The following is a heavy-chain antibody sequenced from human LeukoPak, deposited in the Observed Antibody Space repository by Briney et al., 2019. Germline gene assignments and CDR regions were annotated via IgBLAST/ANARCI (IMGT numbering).Heavy chain of an antibody. Sequence: SETLSLTCTVSGGSISSSSYSWGWIRQPPGKGLEWIGSIYYSGTTYYNPSLKSRVTISVDTSKIQFSLKLSSVAATDAAVYFCARLRFDFWSGYTHPYFDYWGQGTLVTVSS. CDR3: ARLRFDFWSGYTHPYFDY. CDR1: GGSISSSSYS. CDR2: IYYSGTT. D-gene: IGHD3-3*01. J-gene: IGHJ4*02. V-gene: IGHV4-39*01.